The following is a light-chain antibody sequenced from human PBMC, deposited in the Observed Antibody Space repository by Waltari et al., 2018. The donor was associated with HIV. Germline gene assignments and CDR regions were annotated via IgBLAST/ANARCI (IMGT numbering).Light chain of an antibody. CDR2: EVS. V-gene: IGLV2-14*01. CDR1: SSDVGGQKY. Sequence: QSALTQPASVSGSPGQSITISCTGTSSDVGGQKYVSWYQQHPGKAPKLMIYEVSNRPSGISNRFSCSKSGNTASLNISGLQAEDEADYYCSSYTSRNTPHVLLGGGTKLTVL. CDR3: SSYTSRNTPHVL. J-gene: IGLJ2*01.